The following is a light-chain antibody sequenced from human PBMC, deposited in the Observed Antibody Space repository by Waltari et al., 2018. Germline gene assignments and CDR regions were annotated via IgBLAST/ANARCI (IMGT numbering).Light chain of an antibody. CDR1: QSVSSY. V-gene: IGKV3-11*01. Sequence: EIVLTQSPATLSLSPGERATLSSRARQSVSSYLAWYQQKPGQAPRLLIYDASNRATGIPARFSGSGSGTDFTLTISSLAPEDFAVYYCQQRSNWPPFLTFGGGTKVEIK. J-gene: IGKJ4*01. CDR2: DAS. CDR3: QQRSNWPPFLT.